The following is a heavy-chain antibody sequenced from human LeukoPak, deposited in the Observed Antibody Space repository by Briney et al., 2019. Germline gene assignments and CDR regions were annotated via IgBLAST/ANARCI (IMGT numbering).Heavy chain of an antibody. J-gene: IGHJ4*02. CDR3: ARDKANYDILTGYRPVPDYYFDY. Sequence: ASVNVSCKASGYTFTSYAMHWVRQAPGQRLEWMGWINAGNGNTKYSQKFQGRVTITRDTSASTAYMELSSLRSEDTAVYYCARDKANYDILTGYRPVPDYYFDYWGQGTLVTASS. CDR2: INAGNGNT. D-gene: IGHD3-9*01. CDR1: GYTFTSYA. V-gene: IGHV1-3*01.